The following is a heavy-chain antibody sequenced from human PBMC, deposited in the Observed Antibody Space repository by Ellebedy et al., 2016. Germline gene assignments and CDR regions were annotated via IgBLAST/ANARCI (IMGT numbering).Heavy chain of an antibody. CDR1: GFTFSSYA. D-gene: IGHD3-22*01. CDR2: ISYDGTNK. Sequence: GGSLRLXXAASGFTFSSYAMHWVRQAPGKGLEWVAVISYDGTNKNYEDSVRGRVTISRDNSKNTLYLEMNSLRTEDTAVYFCARDYYDSSGYIGYWGQGTPVTVSS. J-gene: IGHJ4*02. V-gene: IGHV3-30-3*01. CDR3: ARDYYDSSGYIGY.